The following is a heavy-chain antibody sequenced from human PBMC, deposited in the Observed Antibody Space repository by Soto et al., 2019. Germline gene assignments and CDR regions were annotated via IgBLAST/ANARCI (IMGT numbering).Heavy chain of an antibody. CDR1: GYTFTRSG. CDR2: ISTYNGDT. D-gene: IGHD5-12*01. CDR3: AREGVAPYYYYGMDV. J-gene: IGHJ6*02. Sequence: GASVKVSCKASGYTFTRSGISSLRQAPGQGLEWMGWISTYNGDTNYAQTFQGRVTMTTDTSTSTVHMGVRSLRSDDTAVYYCAREGVAPYYYYGMDVWGQGTPVTSP. V-gene: IGHV1-18*01.